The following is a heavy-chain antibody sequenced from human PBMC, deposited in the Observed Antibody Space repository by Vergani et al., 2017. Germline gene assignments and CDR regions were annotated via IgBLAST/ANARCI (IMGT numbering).Heavy chain of an antibody. D-gene: IGHD3-16*01. CDR1: GFTFSSYG. CDR3: ARGPNSDEAPLIRRPPRYYYYYMVV. V-gene: IGHV3-23*04. J-gene: IGHJ6*03. Sequence: VQLVESGGGVVQPGRSLRLSCAASGFTFSSYGMHWVRQAPGKGLEWVSAISGSGGSTYYADSVKGRFTISRDNSKNTLYLQMNSLRAEDTAVYYCARGPNSDEAPLIRRPPRYYYYYMVVWGKGTTVTVSS. CDR2: ISGSGGST.